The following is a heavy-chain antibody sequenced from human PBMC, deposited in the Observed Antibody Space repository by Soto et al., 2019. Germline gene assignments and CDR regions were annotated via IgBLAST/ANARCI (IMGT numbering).Heavy chain of an antibody. CDR1: GFTFDNHA. V-gene: IGHV3-30-3*01. CDR2: ISYDGSNK. Sequence: GGSLRLSCAASGFTFDNHAMHWVRQAPGKGLEWVAVISYDGSNKYYADSVKGRFTISRDNSKNTLYLQMNSLRAEDTAVYYCARDPLWGTAMVLWYFDLWGRGTLVTVS. J-gene: IGHJ2*01. CDR3: ARDPLWGTAMVLWYFDL. D-gene: IGHD5-18*01.